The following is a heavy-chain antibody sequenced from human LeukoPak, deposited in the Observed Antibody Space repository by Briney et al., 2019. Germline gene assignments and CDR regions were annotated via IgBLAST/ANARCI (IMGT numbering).Heavy chain of an antibody. CDR2: ISGSGGST. CDR3: AQDRAWIEFYF. D-gene: IGHD5-12*01. V-gene: IGHV3-23*01. J-gene: IGHJ4*02. CDR1: GFTFSSYG. Sequence: GGTLRLSCAASGFTFSSYGMSWVRQAPGKGLEWVSAISGSGGSTYYADSVKGRFTISRDNSKNTMYLQMNSLRAEDTAVYYCAQDRAWIEFYFWGQGTLVTVSS.